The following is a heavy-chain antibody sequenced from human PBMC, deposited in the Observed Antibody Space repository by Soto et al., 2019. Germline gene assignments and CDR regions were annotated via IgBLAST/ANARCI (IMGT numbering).Heavy chain of an antibody. CDR2: INHSGST. CDR3: ARDKITVLFDY. Sequence: QVQLQQWGAGLLKPSETLSLTCAVYGGSFSGYYWTWIRQPPGTGLEWIGEINHSGSTNYNPSLTSRVTISVDTSKNQFSLKLTSVTAADPAVYYCARDKITVLFDYWGQGTLVTVSS. V-gene: IGHV4-34*01. J-gene: IGHJ4*02. CDR1: GGSFSGYY. D-gene: IGHD3-10*01.